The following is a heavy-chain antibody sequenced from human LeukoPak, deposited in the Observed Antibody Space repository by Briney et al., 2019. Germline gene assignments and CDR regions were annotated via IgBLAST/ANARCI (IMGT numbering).Heavy chain of an antibody. V-gene: IGHV4-59*01. CDR1: GGSFSGYY. CDR2: IYYSGST. Sequence: PSETLSLTCAVYGGSFSGYYWSWIRQPPGKGLEWIGYIYYSGSTNYNPSLKSRVTISVDTSKNQFSLKVRSVTAADTAMYYCARADAFDRWGPGTMVTVSS. CDR3: ARADAFDR. J-gene: IGHJ3*02.